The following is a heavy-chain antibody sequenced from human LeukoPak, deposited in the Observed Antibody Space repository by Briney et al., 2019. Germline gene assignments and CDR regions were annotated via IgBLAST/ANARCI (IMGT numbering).Heavy chain of an antibody. J-gene: IGHJ5*02. D-gene: IGHD3-16*01. CDR1: GFTVSSNY. CDR3: ARDSFNYDYVWGSYGPRWFDP. CDR2: IYSGGST. V-gene: IGHV3-66*01. Sequence: GGSLRLSCAASGFTVSSNYMSWVRQAPGKGLEWVSVIYSGGSTYYADSVKGRFTISRDNSKNTLYLKMNSLRAEDTAVYYCARDSFNYDYVWGSYGPRWFDPWGQGTLVTVSS.